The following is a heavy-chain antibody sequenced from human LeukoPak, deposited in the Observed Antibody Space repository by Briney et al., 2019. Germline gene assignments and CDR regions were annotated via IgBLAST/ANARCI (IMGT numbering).Heavy chain of an antibody. CDR1: GFTVRNYA. J-gene: IGHJ4*02. CDR3: ARDGTYYDILTGYSTPMGY. Sequence: GGSLRLSCAASGFTVRNYAMNWVRQAPGKGLEWVSTIRESSGDTYYEDSVKGRFTISRDISKNTVYLQMNSLRAEDTAVYYCARDGTYYDILTGYSTPMGYWGQGTLVTVSS. CDR2: IRESSGDT. D-gene: IGHD3-9*01. V-gene: IGHV3-23*01.